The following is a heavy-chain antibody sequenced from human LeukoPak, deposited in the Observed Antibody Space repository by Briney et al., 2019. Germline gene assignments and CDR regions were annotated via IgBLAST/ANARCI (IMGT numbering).Heavy chain of an antibody. Sequence: SETLSLTCAVYGGSFSGYYWSWIRQPPGKGLEWIGEINHSGSTNYNPSLKSRVTISVDTSKNQFSLKLSSVTAADTAVYYCARIQLWLRYYFDYWGQGTLVTVSS. V-gene: IGHV4-34*01. CDR1: GGSFSGYY. J-gene: IGHJ4*02. CDR3: ARIQLWLRYYFDY. D-gene: IGHD5-18*01. CDR2: INHSGST.